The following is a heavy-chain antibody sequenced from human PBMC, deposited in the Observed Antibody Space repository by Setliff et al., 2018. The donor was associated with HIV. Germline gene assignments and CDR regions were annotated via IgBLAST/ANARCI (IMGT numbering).Heavy chain of an antibody. CDR3: ARELWFGELFRGFDP. D-gene: IGHD3-10*01. CDR2: INHSGRT. Sequence: LRLSCAASGFTVSSNYMSWVRQAPGKGLEWIGEINHSGRTKYSPSLRSRVSISVDTSKNQFSLKLSSVTAADTAVYYCARELWFGELFRGFDPWGQGTLVTVSS. J-gene: IGHJ5*02. CDR1: GFTVSSNY. V-gene: IGHV4-34*09.